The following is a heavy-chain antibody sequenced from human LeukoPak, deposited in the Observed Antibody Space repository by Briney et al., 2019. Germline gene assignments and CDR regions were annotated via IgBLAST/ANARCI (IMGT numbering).Heavy chain of an antibody. CDR2: IYDSGRT. D-gene: IGHD1-14*01. Sequence: PSQTLSLTCTVSGGSISSGDYYWSWIRQPPGKGLEWIGYIYDSGRTNYNPSLRSRVTISLDTLKNQFSLKLSSVTAEDTAVYYCARAPHRNYYFDYWGQGTLVTVSS. V-gene: IGHV4-61*08. CDR1: GGSISSGDYY. J-gene: IGHJ4*02. CDR3: ARAPHRNYYFDY.